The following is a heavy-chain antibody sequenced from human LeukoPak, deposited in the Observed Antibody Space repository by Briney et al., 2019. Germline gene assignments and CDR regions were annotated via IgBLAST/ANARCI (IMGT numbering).Heavy chain of an antibody. CDR2: TSSDGNNK. V-gene: IGHV3-30-3*01. CDR1: GFTFSSYT. Sequence: GGSLRHSCAASGFTFSSYTMHWVRQAPGKGLEWVAVTSSDGNNKYYADSVKGRFTISRDNSKNTLYLQMNSLRAEDTAVYFCARPTTSGWSLCFDYWGQGTLVTVSS. D-gene: IGHD6-19*01. CDR3: ARPTTSGWSLCFDY. J-gene: IGHJ4*02.